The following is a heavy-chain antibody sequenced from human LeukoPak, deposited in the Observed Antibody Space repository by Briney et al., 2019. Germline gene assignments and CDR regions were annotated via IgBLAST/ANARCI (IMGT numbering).Heavy chain of an antibody. V-gene: IGHV1-24*01. Sequence: GASVKVSCTISVYTLTQLSMHWVRQAPGKGLEWMGGFDPEDGETIYAQKFQGRVTMTEDTSTDTAYMELSSLRSEDTAVYDCATGGPDSSGFDYWGQGTLVTVSS. J-gene: IGHJ4*02. D-gene: IGHD6-19*01. CDR2: FDPEDGET. CDR1: VYTLTQLS. CDR3: ATGGPDSSGFDY.